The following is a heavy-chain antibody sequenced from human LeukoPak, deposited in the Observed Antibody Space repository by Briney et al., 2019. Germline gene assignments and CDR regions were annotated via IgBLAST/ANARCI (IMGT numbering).Heavy chain of an antibody. Sequence: SQTLSLTCTVSGGSISSGSYYWSWIRQPAGKGLEWIGRIYTSGSTNYNPSLKSRVTISVDTSKSQFSLKLSSVTAADTAVYYYARVDGVGRQTFYYFDYWGQGTLVTVSS. CDR3: ARVDGVGRQTFYYFDY. CDR2: IYTSGST. D-gene: IGHD3-3*01. CDR1: GGSISSGSYY. V-gene: IGHV4-61*02. J-gene: IGHJ4*02.